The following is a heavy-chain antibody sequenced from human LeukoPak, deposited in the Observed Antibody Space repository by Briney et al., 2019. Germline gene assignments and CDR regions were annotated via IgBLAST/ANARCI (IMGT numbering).Heavy chain of an antibody. V-gene: IGHV4-59*01. CDR1: GGSISSYY. D-gene: IGHD6-19*01. J-gene: IGHJ4*02. CDR2: IYYSGST. Sequence: SETLSLTCTVSGGSISSYYWSWIRQPPGKGPEWIGYIYYSGSTNYNASLKSRVTILVDTSKNQFSLKLSSVTAADTAVYYCARGGGWYDYWGQGTLVTVSS. CDR3: ARGGGWYDY.